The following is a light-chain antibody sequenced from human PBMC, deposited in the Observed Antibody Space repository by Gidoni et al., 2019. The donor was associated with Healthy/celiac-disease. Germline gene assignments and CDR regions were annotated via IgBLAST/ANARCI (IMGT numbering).Light chain of an antibody. CDR2: GAS. CDR3: QQGFT. J-gene: IGKJ3*01. V-gene: IGKV3-20*01. CDR1: QSVSSSY. Sequence: EIVLTQSPGTLSLSPGERATLSCRASQSVSSSYLAWYQQKPGQAPRLLIYGASSRATGIPDRLSGSGSGTDFTLTISRLEPEDFAVYYCQQGFTFGPGTKVDIK.